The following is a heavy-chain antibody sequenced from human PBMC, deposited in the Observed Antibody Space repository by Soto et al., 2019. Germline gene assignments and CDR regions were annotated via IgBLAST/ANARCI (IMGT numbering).Heavy chain of an antibody. J-gene: IGHJ6*03. CDR1: GYTFTSYG. V-gene: IGHV1-3*01. CDR3: ARVYGSGSYRAKYYYYYYMDV. D-gene: IGHD3-10*01. Sequence: GASVKVSCTASGYTFTSYGIAWVRQAAGQGLEWMGWINAGNGNTKYSQKFQGRVTITRDTSASTAYMELSSLRSEDTAVYYCARVYGSGSYRAKYYYYYYMDVWGKGTTVTVSS. CDR2: INAGNGNT.